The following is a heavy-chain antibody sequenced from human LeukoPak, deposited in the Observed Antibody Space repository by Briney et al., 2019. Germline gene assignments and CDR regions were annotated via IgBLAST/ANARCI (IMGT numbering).Heavy chain of an antibody. J-gene: IGHJ4*02. CDR2: ISWNGGSI. CDR1: GFTFDDYA. V-gene: IGHV3-9*03. Sequence: GGSLRLSCAASGFTFDDYAMHWVRQAPGKGLEWVSGISWNGGSIGYADSVRGRFTISRDNAKNSLYLQMNSLRAEDMALYYFAKDRGYGLTGGFDYWGQGTLVTVPS. D-gene: IGHD7-27*01. CDR3: AKDRGYGLTGGFDY.